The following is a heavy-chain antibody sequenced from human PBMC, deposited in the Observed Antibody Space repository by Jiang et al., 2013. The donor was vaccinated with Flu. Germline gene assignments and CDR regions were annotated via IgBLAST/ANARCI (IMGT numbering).Heavy chain of an antibody. CDR2: ISYDGSNK. V-gene: IGHV3-30*03. CDR3: AGGCSGGSCYGGYYYYGMDV. J-gene: IGHJ6*02. D-gene: IGHD2-15*01. Sequence: AVISYDGSNKYYADSVKGRFTISRDNSKNTLYLQMNSLRAEDTAVYYCAGGCSGGSCYGGYYYYGMDVWGQGTTVTVSS.